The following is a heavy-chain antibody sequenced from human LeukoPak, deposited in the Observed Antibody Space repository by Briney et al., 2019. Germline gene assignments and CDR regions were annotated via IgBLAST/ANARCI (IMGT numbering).Heavy chain of an antibody. D-gene: IGHD6-19*01. Sequence: ASVKVSCKASGYTFTSYAMHWVRQAPGQRLEWMGWINAGNGNTKYSQKFQGRVTITRDTSASTAYMELSSLRSEDTAVYYCARDRRAVADTIDYWGQGTLVIVSS. CDR1: GYTFTSYA. V-gene: IGHV1-3*01. J-gene: IGHJ4*02. CDR3: ARDRRAVADTIDY. CDR2: INAGNGNT.